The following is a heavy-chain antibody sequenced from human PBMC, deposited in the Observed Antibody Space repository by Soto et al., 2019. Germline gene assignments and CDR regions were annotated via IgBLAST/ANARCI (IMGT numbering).Heavy chain of an antibody. D-gene: IGHD6-13*01. CDR1: GFSLSTSGVG. V-gene: IGHV2-5*01. J-gene: IGHJ5*02. Sequence: SGPTLVNPTQPLTLTCTFSGFSLSTSGVGVGWIRQPPGKALEWLALIYWNDDKRYSPSLKSRLTITKDTSKNQVALTMTNMDPVDTATYYCARERVTAAGELWFDPWGQGTLVTVSS. CDR2: IYWNDDK. CDR3: ARERVTAAGELWFDP.